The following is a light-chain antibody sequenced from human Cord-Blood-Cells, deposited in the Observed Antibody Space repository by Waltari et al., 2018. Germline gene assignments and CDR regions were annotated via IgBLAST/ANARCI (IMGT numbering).Light chain of an antibody. Sequence: SELTQDPTVSVALGQSVRITCQGDSLRSYYASWYQQKPGQAPVLVIYGKNNRPSGIPDRFSGSSSGNTAFLTITGAQAEDEADYYCNSRDSSGNQWVFGGGTKLTVL. CDR2: GKN. CDR1: SLRSYY. CDR3: NSRDSSGNQWV. V-gene: IGLV3-19*01. J-gene: IGLJ3*02.